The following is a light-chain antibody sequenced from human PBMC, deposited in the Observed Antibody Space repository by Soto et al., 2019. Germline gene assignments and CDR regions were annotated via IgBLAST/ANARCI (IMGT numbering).Light chain of an antibody. V-gene: IGLV2-11*01. CDR2: DVS. Sequence: QTALTQPRSVSGSPGQSVTISCTGTSSDVGGYNYVSWYHQHPGKAPKLMIYDVSKRPSGVPDRFSGSKSGNTASLTISGLQAEDEADYYCCSYAGIPYFFGTGTKLTVL. J-gene: IGLJ1*01. CDR1: SSDVGGYNY. CDR3: CSYAGIPYF.